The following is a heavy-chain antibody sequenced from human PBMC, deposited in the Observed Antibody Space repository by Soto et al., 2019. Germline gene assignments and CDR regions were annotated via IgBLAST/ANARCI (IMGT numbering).Heavy chain of an antibody. CDR2: ISYDGSNK. CDR3: AKDLVGATFRVSYYFDY. Sequence: GESLKISCAASGFTFSSYGMHWVRQAPGKGLEWVAVISYDGSNKYYADSVKGRFTISRDNSKNTLYLQMNSLRAEDTAVYYCAKDLVGATFRVSYYFDYWGQGTLVTVSS. D-gene: IGHD1-26*01. V-gene: IGHV3-30*18. J-gene: IGHJ4*02. CDR1: GFTFSSYG.